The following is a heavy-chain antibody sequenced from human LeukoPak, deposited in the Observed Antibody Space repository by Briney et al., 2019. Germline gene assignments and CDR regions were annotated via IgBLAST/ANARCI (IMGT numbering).Heavy chain of an antibody. D-gene: IGHD3-3*01. CDR1: SGSATGYY. J-gene: IGHJ5*02. Sequence: PPGTLFRPCTAASGSATGYYWIWCRHPPGEGLQWIGCINYSGSTTYNPSLKSRVIISVATSKNQYSLKLSTVTAADTAVYYCARDLYYDFWSGYYRYNWFDPWGQGTLVTVSS. CDR3: ARDLYYDFWSGYYRYNWFDP. CDR2: INYSGST. V-gene: IGHV4-59*02.